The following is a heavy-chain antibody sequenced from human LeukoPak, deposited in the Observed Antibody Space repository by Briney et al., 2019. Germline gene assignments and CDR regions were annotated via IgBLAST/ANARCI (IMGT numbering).Heavy chain of an antibody. Sequence: SETLSLTCTVSGGSIRNYSWSWIRQPPGKGLEWIGYISYTGNSNYKPSLKSRVTISVDTSKNQFSLKLSSVTAADTAVYYCARRRGGDYGMYYYYYMDVWGKGTTVTVSS. CDR1: GGSIRNYS. CDR2: ISYTGNS. V-gene: IGHV4-59*01. CDR3: ARRRGGDYGMYYYYYMDV. D-gene: IGHD4-17*01. J-gene: IGHJ6*03.